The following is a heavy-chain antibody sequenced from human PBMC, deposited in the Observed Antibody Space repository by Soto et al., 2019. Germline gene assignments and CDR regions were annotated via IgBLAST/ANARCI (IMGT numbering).Heavy chain of an antibody. D-gene: IGHD3-22*01. CDR2: PYYGGSA. J-gene: IGHJ4*02. CDR1: GDSISSYY. Sequence: QVQLQESGPGLVKPSETLSLTCAVSGDSISSYYCMWIRQPPGKGLESIGHPYYGGSANYNRSLKSRVTLSVDTSTNQCSLTLSSMTAADTAVYYCALRSMAVVPEYWGQGTLVTVSS. CDR3: ALRSMAVVPEY. V-gene: IGHV4-59*01.